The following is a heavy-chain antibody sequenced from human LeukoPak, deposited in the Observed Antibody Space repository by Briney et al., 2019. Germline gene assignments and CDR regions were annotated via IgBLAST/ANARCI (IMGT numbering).Heavy chain of an antibody. CDR3: ARDGRSGYYSY. V-gene: IGHV4-59*02. CDR2: IYYSGST. Sequence: SETLSLTCTVSGGSVSSYYWSWIRQPPGKGLGWIGYIYYSGSTNYNPSLKSRVTISVDTSKNQFSLKLSSVTAADTAVYYCARDGRSGYYSYWGQGTLVTVSS. D-gene: IGHD3-3*01. J-gene: IGHJ4*02. CDR1: GGSVSSYY.